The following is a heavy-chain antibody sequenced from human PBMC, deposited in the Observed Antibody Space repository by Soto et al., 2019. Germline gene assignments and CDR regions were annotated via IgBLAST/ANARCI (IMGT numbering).Heavy chain of an antibody. Sequence: SETLSLTCGVSGGTIRSPDWWTWVRQPPGKGLEWIGEIFQSGSTNYTPSLESRVTISVDKSKNQFSLTLTSVTAADTAVYFCARGRGRYSSGWSWFDPWGQGILVTVS. J-gene: IGHJ5*02. CDR1: GGTIRSPDW. CDR3: ARGRGRYSSGWSWFDP. V-gene: IGHV4-4*02. CDR2: IFQSGST. D-gene: IGHD6-19*01.